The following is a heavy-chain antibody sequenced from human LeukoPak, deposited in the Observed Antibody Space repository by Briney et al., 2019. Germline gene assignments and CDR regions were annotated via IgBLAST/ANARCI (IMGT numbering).Heavy chain of an antibody. V-gene: IGHV1-69*04. CDR3: AMNAVAGGLI. CDR1: GYTFTSYD. J-gene: IGHJ4*02. D-gene: IGHD6-19*01. Sequence: ASVNVSCKASGYTFTSYDINWVRQAPGQGLEWMGRIIPILGIANYAQKFQGRVTITADKSTSTAYMELSSLRSEDTAVYYCAMNAVAGGLIWGQGTLVTVSS. CDR2: IIPILGIA.